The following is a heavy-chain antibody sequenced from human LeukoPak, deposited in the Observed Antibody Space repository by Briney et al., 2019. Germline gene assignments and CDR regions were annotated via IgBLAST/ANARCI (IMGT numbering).Heavy chain of an antibody. Sequence: SETLSLTCTVPGYSISSTYYWGWIRQPPGKGLEWIGRIYHSGSTYDNPSLKSRVTISVDTSKNQFSLRLSSVTAADTAVYYCASVCSSTSCYRDYWGQGTLVTVSS. V-gene: IGHV4-38-2*02. CDR2: IYHSGST. CDR1: GYSISSTYY. D-gene: IGHD2-2*01. CDR3: ASVCSSTSCYRDY. J-gene: IGHJ4*02.